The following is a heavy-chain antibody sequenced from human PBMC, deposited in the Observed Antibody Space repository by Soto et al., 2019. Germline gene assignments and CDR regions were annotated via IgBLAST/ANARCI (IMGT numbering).Heavy chain of an antibody. CDR2: ISYDGSNK. J-gene: IGHJ4*02. CDR3: AKDVVYRGTMIVATAGVADY. CDR1: GFTFSSYG. D-gene: IGHD3-22*01. V-gene: IGHV3-30*18. Sequence: GGSLRLSCAASGFTFSSYGMHWVRQAPGKGLEWVAVISYDGSNKYYADSVKGRFTISRDNSKNTLYLQMNSLRVEDTAVYYCAKDVVYRGTMIVATAGVADYWGQGTLVTV.